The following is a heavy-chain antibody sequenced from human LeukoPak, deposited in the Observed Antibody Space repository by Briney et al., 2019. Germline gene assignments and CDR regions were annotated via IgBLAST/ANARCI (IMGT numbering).Heavy chain of an antibody. V-gene: IGHV3-23*01. D-gene: IGHD3-10*01. CDR2: ISGSGGST. J-gene: IGHJ4*02. CDR1: GLTFSSYA. Sequence: GASLSLSCAASGLTFSSYAMSWVPQAAGTGLESVSAISGSGGSTYYADCVKGRFTISRDNSKNTLYLQMNSLRAEDTAVYYCAREIFGSGSYPDFWGQGTLVTVSS. CDR3: AREIFGSGSYPDF.